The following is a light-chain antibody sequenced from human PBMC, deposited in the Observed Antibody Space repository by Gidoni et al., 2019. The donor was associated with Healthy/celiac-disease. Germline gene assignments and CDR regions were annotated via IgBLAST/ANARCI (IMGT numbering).Light chain of an antibody. V-gene: IGLV3-19*01. CDR2: GKN. CDR1: SLRSYY. J-gene: IGLJ2*01. CDR3: NSRESSGNNLV. Sequence: SSELTQDPAVSVALGQTVRITCQGDSLRSYYASCYQQKPGQAPVLVIYGKNNRHSGIPDRFSGSSSGNTASLTITGAQAEDEADYYCNSRESSGNNLVFGGGTKLTVL.